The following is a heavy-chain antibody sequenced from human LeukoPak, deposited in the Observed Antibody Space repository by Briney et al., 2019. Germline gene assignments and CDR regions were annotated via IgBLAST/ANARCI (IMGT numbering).Heavy chain of an antibody. D-gene: IGHD6-13*01. Sequence: SETLSLTCAVYGGSFSGYYWSWIRQPPGKGLEWIGEINHSGSTNYNPSLKSRVTISVDTSKNQFSLKLSSVTAADTAVYYCAREAAAGNFDPWGQGTLVTVSS. CDR3: AREAAAGNFDP. J-gene: IGHJ5*02. CDR1: GGSFSGYY. CDR2: INHSGST. V-gene: IGHV4-34*01.